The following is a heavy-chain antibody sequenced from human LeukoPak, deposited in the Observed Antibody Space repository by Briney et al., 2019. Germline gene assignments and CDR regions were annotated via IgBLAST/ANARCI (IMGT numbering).Heavy chain of an antibody. D-gene: IGHD4-11*01. CDR1: GFTFSSYG. CDR3: AKGLGKATVTPLGY. CDR2: ISYDGSNK. Sequence: TGGSLRLSCAASGFTFSSYGMHWVRQAPGKGLEWVAVISYDGSNKYYADSVKGRFTISRDNSKNTLYPQMDSLRAEDTAVYYCAKGLGKATVTPLGYWGQGTLVTVSS. J-gene: IGHJ4*02. V-gene: IGHV3-30*18.